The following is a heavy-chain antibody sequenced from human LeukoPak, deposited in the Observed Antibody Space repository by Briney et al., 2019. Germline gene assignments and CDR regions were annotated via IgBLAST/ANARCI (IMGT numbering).Heavy chain of an antibody. D-gene: IGHD3-3*02. CDR3: ARVLAARVDAFDI. J-gene: IGHJ3*02. V-gene: IGHV3-53*05. Sequence: GGSLRLSCAASGFTVSSNYMSWVRQAPGKGLEWVSVIYSGGSRYYADSVKGRFTISRDNSKNTMYLQMSSLRSEDTAVYDCARVLAARVDAFDIWGQGTMVTASS. CDR2: IYSGGSR. CDR1: GFTVSSNY.